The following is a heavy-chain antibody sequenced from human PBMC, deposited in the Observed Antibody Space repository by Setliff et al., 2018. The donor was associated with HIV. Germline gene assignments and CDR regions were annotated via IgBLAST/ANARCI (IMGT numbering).Heavy chain of an antibody. J-gene: IGHJ4*02. D-gene: IGHD3-10*01. CDR3: AREENYGSGSPKEYYFDY. CDR2: IVVGRGNT. V-gene: IGHV1-58*01. CDR1: GFTFTDSA. Sequence: SVKVSCKASGFTFTDSAVQWVRQTRGQRLEWIGWIVVGRGNTNYAQQFQGRVTITRDMSTSTAYMELSSLRSEDTAVYYCAREENYGSGSPKEYYFDYWGQGTLVTVSS.